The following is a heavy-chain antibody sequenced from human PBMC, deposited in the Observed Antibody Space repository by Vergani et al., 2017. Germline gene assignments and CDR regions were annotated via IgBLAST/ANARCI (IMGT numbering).Heavy chain of an antibody. V-gene: IGHV1-24*01. J-gene: IGHJ6*02. CDR1: GYIFTELS. D-gene: IGHD2-15*01. CDR3: ARNVVVVAAMLYYYGMDV. Sequence: QVQLVQSGAEVKKPGASVKVSCKVSGYIFTELSIHWVRQAPGKGLEWMGGFDPEDGETIYAKKFQGRVTMTEDTSTDTVYMELSSLRSDDTAVYYCARNVVVVAAMLYYYGMDVWGQGTTVTVSS. CDR2: FDPEDGET.